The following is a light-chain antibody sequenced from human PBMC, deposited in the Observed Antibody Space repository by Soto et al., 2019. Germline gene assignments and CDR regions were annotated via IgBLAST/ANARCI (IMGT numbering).Light chain of an antibody. V-gene: IGKV3-15*01. Sequence: EILMTQSPATLSVSPGERATLSCRASQSVGTNLAWYQQIPGQVPRLLIYGSTTRATGIPGRFSGSGSGTEFTLTISSLQSEDFAVYYCQQYNDWPLLTFGLGTRLEIK. CDR1: QSVGTN. CDR3: QQYNDWPLLT. J-gene: IGKJ5*01. CDR2: GST.